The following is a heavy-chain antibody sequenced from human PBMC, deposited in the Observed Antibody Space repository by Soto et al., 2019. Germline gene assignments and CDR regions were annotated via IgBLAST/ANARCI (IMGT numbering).Heavy chain of an antibody. J-gene: IGHJ6*02. Sequence: QVQLEQSGAEVQKPGSSLKVSCKATGGTFSNYAISWVRQAPGQGLEWMAGIIPVYGTPNYAQRFQDRVTIIADESTTTAYMEVHSLRSEDTAIYYCSIVTAYGMDVWGPGTTVIVSS. D-gene: IGHD2-15*01. V-gene: IGHV1-69*01. CDR3: SIVTAYGMDV. CDR2: IIPVYGTP. CDR1: GGTFSNYA.